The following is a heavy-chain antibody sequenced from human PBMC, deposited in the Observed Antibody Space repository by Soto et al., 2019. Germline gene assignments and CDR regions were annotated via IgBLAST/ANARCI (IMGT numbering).Heavy chain of an antibody. CDR1: GGTLNSYT. J-gene: IGHJ4*02. V-gene: IGHV1-69*02. Sequence: QVQLVQSGAEVKKPGSSVRVSCKASGGTLNSYTISWVRQAPGQGLEWMGRIISVIGIVNYARGFQARVTLTAYKSTCTTYMDLNGLRSEDTAVYYCAHECSGGSCAPFNFDYWGQGAPVTVSS. CDR3: AHECSGGSCAPFNFDY. D-gene: IGHD2-15*01. CDR2: IISVIGIV.